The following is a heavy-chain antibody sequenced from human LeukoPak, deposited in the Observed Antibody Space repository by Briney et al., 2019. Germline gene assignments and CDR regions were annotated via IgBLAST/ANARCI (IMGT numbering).Heavy chain of an antibody. J-gene: IGHJ4*02. V-gene: IGHV1-18*01. CDR1: GYTFTSYG. D-gene: IGHD1-26*01. CDR3: ASMEVVGASFDY. CDR2: ISAYNGNT. Sequence: ASVKVSCKASGYTFTSYGISWVRQARGQGLEWMGWISAYNGNTNYAQKLQGRVTMTTDTSTSTAYMELRSLRSDDTAVYYCASMEVVGASFDYWGQGTLVTVSS.